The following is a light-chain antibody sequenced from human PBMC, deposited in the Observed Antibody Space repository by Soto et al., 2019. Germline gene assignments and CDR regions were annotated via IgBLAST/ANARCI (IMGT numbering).Light chain of an antibody. CDR3: QQRSNWPPWT. Sequence: EIVLTQSPATLSLSPGERATLSCRASQSVSSYLAWYQQKPGQAPRLLIYDSSNRATGIPARFNGSGSGTDFTLTISSLQPEDFVVYYCQQRSNWPPWTFGQGTKVEIK. CDR1: QSVSSY. V-gene: IGKV3-11*01. CDR2: DSS. J-gene: IGKJ1*01.